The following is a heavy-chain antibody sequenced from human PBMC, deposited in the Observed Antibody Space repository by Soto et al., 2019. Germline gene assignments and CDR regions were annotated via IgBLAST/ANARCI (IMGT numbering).Heavy chain of an antibody. D-gene: IGHD1-26*01. CDR1: GFTFDDYA. CDR2: ISWNSGSI. CDR3: ARDHSSAFYYYYMDV. J-gene: IGHJ6*03. V-gene: IGHV3-9*01. Sequence: GGSLRLSCAASGFTFDDYAMHWVRQAPGKGLEWVSGISWNSGSIGYADSVKGRFTISRDNAKNSLYLQMNSLRAEDTAVYYCARDHSSAFYYYYMDVWGKGTTVTVSS.